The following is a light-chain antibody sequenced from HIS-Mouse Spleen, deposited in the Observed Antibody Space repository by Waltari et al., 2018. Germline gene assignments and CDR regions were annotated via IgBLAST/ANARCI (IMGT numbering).Light chain of an antibody. V-gene: IGLV2-23*01. J-gene: IGLJ2*01. CDR1: SSDVGSYNL. CDR2: EGS. CDR3: CSYAGSSTLV. Sequence: QSALTQPASVSGSPGQSITISCTGTSSDVGSYNLVSWYQQHPGKAPKLMIYEGSKRHACVSNRFSGSKSGNTASLTISGLQAEDEADYYCCSYAGSSTLVFGGGTKLTVL.